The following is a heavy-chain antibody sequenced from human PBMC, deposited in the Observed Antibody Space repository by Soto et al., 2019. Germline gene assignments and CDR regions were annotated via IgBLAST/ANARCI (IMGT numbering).Heavy chain of an antibody. V-gene: IGHV4-31*03. CDR3: ARGPDSNYYDSSGYWFDP. Sequence: QVQLQESGPGLVKPSQTLSLTCTVSGGSISSGGYYWSWIRQHPGKGLEWIGYIYYSGSTYYNPSLKSRITISVDTSKNQVSLKLSSVTAADTAVYYCARGPDSNYYDSSGYWFDPWGQGTLVTVYS. J-gene: IGHJ5*02. CDR2: IYYSGST. CDR1: GGSISSGGYY. D-gene: IGHD3-22*01.